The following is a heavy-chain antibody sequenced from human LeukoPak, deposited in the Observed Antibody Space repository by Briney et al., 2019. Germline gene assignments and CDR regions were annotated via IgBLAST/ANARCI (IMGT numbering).Heavy chain of an antibody. CDR1: GGTFSSYA. V-gene: IGHV1-69*04. Sequence: ASVKVSCKASGGTFSSYAISWVRQAPGQGLEWMGGIIPTLGIANYAQKFQGRVTITADKSTSTAYMELSSLRSEDTAVYYCARAWTTVTANYYFDYWGQGTLVTVSS. CDR3: ARAWTTVTANYYFDY. CDR2: IIPTLGIA. J-gene: IGHJ4*02. D-gene: IGHD4-11*01.